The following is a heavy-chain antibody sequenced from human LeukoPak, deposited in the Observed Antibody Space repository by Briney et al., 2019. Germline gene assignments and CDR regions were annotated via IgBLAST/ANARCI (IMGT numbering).Heavy chain of an antibody. D-gene: IGHD5-24*01. Sequence: PGGSLRLSCAASGFTFSVFWMSWVRQAPGKGLEWVANIDQDGSAKSYVDSVKGRFIISRDNAKNSLFLQIDSLRAEDAAVYYCARERWLQPDYWGQGTLVTVSS. J-gene: IGHJ4*02. CDR1: GFTFSVFW. CDR3: ARERWLQPDY. CDR2: IDQDGSAK. V-gene: IGHV3-7*04.